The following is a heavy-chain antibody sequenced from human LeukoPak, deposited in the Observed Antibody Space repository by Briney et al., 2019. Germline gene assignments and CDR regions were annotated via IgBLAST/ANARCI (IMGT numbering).Heavy chain of an antibody. J-gene: IGHJ4*02. CDR1: GGSFSDYF. V-gene: IGHV4-34*01. CDR2: INHRGVT. CDR3: ASGPGTSVIRGVSPKY. Sequence: SETLSLTCAVYGGSFSDYFCWMRQSPGKGLEWIGEINHRGVTNYRPSLGGRVSIFTDRSLNQFSLRLTSVAAADTGTYYCASGPGTSVIRGVSPKYWGQGTPVTVSS. D-gene: IGHD3-10*01.